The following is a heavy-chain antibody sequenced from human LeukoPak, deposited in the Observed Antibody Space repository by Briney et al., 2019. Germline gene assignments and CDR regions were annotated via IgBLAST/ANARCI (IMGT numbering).Heavy chain of an antibody. J-gene: IGHJ6*02. CDR1: GYTFTSYD. CDR2: MNPNSGNT. Sequence: ASVKVSCKASGYTFTSYDTNWVRQATGQGLEWMGWMNPNSGNTGYAQKFQGRVTMTRNTSISTAYMELSSLRSEDTAVYYCAASSSWYYYYGMDVWGQGTTVTVSS. V-gene: IGHV1-8*01. CDR3: AASSSWYYYYGMDV. D-gene: IGHD6-13*01.